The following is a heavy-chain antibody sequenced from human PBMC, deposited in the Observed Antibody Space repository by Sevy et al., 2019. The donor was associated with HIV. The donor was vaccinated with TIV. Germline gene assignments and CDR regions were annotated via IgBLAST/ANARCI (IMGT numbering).Heavy chain of an antibody. CDR3: TTDWHYYDSSGYYHDAFDI. D-gene: IGHD3-22*01. CDR2: IKSKTDGGTT. V-gene: IGHV3-15*01. CDR1: GFTFSNAW. Sequence: GGCLRLSCAASGFTFSNAWMSWVRQAPGKGLEWVGRIKSKTDGGTTDYAAPVKGRFTISRDDSKNTLYLQMNSLKTDDTAVYYCTTDWHYYDSSGYYHDAFDIWGQGTMVTVSS. J-gene: IGHJ3*02.